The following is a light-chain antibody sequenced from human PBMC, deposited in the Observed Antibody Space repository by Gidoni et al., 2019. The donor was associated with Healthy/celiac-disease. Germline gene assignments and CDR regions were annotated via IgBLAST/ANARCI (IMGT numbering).Light chain of an antibody. CDR1: QSISSY. Sequence: DIQMTQSPSSLSASVGDRVTITCRASQSISSYLNWYQQKPGKAPKLLIYAASSLQGGVPSRFSGSGSGTDFTLTISSLQPEDFATYYCQQSYRTLYAFGQGTKLEIK. J-gene: IGKJ2*01. CDR2: AAS. CDR3: QQSYRTLYA. V-gene: IGKV1-39*01.